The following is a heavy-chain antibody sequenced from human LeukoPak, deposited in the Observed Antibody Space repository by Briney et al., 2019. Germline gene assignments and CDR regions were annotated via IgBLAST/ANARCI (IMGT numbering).Heavy chain of an antibody. CDR2: ISGSGGST. CDR3: AKDSLHCSGGSRYPRRSYNWFDP. Sequence: GGSLRLSCAASGFTFSSYAMSWVRQAPGKGLEWVSAISGSGGSTYYADSVKGRFTISRDNSKNTLYLQMNSLRAEDTAVYYCAKDSLHCSGGSRYPRRSYNWFDPWGQGTLVTVSS. D-gene: IGHD2-15*01. J-gene: IGHJ5*02. V-gene: IGHV3-23*01. CDR1: GFTFSSYA.